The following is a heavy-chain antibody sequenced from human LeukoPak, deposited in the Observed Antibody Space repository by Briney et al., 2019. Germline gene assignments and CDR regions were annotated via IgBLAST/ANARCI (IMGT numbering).Heavy chain of an antibody. CDR3: ASGYSSGWYVVDY. CDR2: IKQDGSEK. V-gene: IGHV3-7*01. CDR1: GFTLGSYW. Sequence: GGSLSLSCAASGFTLGSYWMSWVRQAPGKGLEWVANIKQDGSEKYYVDSVKGRFTISRDNAKNSLYLQMNSLRAEDTAVYYCASGYSSGWYVVDYWGQGTLVTVSS. J-gene: IGHJ4*02. D-gene: IGHD6-19*01.